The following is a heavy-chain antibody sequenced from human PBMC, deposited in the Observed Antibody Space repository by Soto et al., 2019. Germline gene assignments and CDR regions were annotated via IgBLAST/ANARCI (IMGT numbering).Heavy chain of an antibody. D-gene: IGHD1-26*01. CDR1: GFSFSSFA. Sequence: EVLLLESGGGLVQPGGSLRLSCEASGFSFSSFAMNWVRQAPGKGLEWVSAIGDSGASTYYADSVKDRFTISRDNSRNTLYLQLNSLIAEDTAVYYCAKGVELDVWGNGTTVTVSS. V-gene: IGHV3-23*01. CDR2: IGDSGAST. CDR3: AKGVELDV. J-gene: IGHJ6*04.